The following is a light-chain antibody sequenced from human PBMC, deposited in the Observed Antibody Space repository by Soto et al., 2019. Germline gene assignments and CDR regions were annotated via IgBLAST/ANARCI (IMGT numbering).Light chain of an antibody. Sequence: EIVLPQSPDTLSVSPGEIATLSCRASQSISRTLAWYQQKSGQPPRLLIYDASTRATGFPARFSGSGSGTEFTLTISSLQSEDFAVYYCQHYNHLPLTFGGGTTVEIK. J-gene: IGKJ4*01. V-gene: IGKV3D-15*01. CDR1: QSISRT. CDR2: DAS. CDR3: QHYNHLPLT.